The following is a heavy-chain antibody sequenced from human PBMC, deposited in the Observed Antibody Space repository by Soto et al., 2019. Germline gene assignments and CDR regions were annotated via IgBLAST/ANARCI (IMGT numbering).Heavy chain of an antibody. Sequence: ASVKVSCKASGYTFTGYYMHWVRQAPGQGLEWMGWINPNSGGTNYAQKFQCRVTMTRDTSISKAYMELSRLRSDDTAVYYCATPTTIRGAMITNIKFDFWGQGTQVIVSS. CDR3: ATPTTIRGAMITNIKFDF. J-gene: IGHJ4*02. CDR2: INPNSGGT. D-gene: IGHD3-10*01. V-gene: IGHV1-2*02. CDR1: GYTFTGYY.